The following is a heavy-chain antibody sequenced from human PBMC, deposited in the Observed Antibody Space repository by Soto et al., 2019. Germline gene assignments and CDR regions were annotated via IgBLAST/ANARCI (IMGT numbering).Heavy chain of an antibody. D-gene: IGHD3-22*01. CDR1: GGTFNNYA. CDR3: ARGPDYEGYFDY. CDR2: IILPFGTP. J-gene: IGHJ4*02. Sequence: QVRLVQSGAEVKKPGSSVKVSCEASGGTFNNYAVGWVRQAPGLGLEWMGVIILPFGTPNYAQKFQGRVTIAADESMTTAYMELSGLRSEDTAVYYCARGPDYEGYFDYWGWGTLVTVSS. V-gene: IGHV1-69*12.